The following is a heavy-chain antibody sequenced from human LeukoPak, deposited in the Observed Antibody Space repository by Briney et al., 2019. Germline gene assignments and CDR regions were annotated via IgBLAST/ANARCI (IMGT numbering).Heavy chain of an antibody. Sequence: SETLSLTCTVSGVSISSYYWSWIRQPAGKGLEWIGRIHASGSTNYNPSLKSRVTISVDTSKNQFSLKLSSVTAADTAVYYCASLAVAGSDYWGQGTLVTVSS. CDR1: GVSISSYY. J-gene: IGHJ4*02. V-gene: IGHV4-4*07. CDR3: ASLAVAGSDY. CDR2: IHASGST. D-gene: IGHD6-19*01.